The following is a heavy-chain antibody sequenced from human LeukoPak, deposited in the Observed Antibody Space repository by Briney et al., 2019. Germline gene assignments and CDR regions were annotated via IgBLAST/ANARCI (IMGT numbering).Heavy chain of an antibody. CDR2: ISISGSTI. Sequence: PGGSLRLSCAASGFTFSSYEMNWVRQAPGEGLEWVSYISISGSTIYYADSVKGRFTISRDNAKNSLYLQMTSLRAEDTAVYYCARDKDTIFGPGPSGAFDIWGQGTMVTVSS. CDR3: ARDKDTIFGPGPSGAFDI. J-gene: IGHJ3*02. D-gene: IGHD3-3*01. CDR1: GFTFSSYE. V-gene: IGHV3-48*03.